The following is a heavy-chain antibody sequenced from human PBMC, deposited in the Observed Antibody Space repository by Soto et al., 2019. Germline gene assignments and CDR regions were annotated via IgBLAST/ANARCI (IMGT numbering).Heavy chain of an antibody. CDR1: GGSFSGYY. CDR2: INHSGST. CDR3: ARTSRATYYYGSGSSYGMDV. D-gene: IGHD3-10*01. V-gene: IGHV4-34*01. J-gene: IGHJ6*02. Sequence: QVQLQQWGAGLLKPSETLSLTCAVYGGSFSGYYWSWIRQPPGKGLEWIGEINHSGSTNYNPSLKSRVTISVDTSKNQFSLKLSYVTAADTAVYYCARTSRATYYYGSGSSYGMDVWGQGTTVTVSS.